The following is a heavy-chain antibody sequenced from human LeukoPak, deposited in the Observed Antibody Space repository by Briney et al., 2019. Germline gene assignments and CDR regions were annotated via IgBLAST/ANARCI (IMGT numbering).Heavy chain of an antibody. CDR2: IRYDGSNK. CDR1: GFTFSSYG. J-gene: IGHJ5*02. V-gene: IGHV3-30*02. Sequence: GGSLRLSCAASGFTFSSYGMHWVRQAPGKGLEWVAFIRYDGSNKYYADSVKGRFTISRDNSKNTLYLQMNSLRAEDTAVYYCAKDRYCSSTSCYGGYRFDPWGQGTLVTVSS. CDR3: AKDRYCSSTSCYGGYRFDP. D-gene: IGHD2-2*01.